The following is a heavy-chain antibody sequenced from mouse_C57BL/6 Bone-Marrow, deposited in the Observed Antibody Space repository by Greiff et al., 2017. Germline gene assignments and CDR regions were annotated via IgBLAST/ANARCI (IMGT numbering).Heavy chain of an antibody. V-gene: IGHV5-9-1*02. CDR2: ISSGGDYI. J-gene: IGHJ3*01. D-gene: IGHD1-1*01. CDR1: GFTFSSYA. Sequence: EVKLVESGEGLVKPGGSLKLSCAASGFTFSSYAMSWVRQTPEKRLEWVAYISSGGDYIYYADTVKGRFTISRDNARNTLYLQMSSLKSEDTAMYYCTREERNYYGSNAWFAYWGQGTLVTVSA. CDR3: TREERNYYGSNAWFAY.